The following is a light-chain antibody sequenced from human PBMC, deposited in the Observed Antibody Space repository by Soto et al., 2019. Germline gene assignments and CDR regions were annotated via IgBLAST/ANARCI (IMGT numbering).Light chain of an antibody. V-gene: IGLV4-69*01. CDR1: SGHSSYA. J-gene: IGLJ2*01. CDR2: VNSDDSH. Sequence: QPVLTQSPSASASLGASVKLTCTLSSGHSSYAIAWHQQQPEKGPRYLMKVNSDDSHSKGDEIPDRFSGSSSGAERYLTISSLQSEDEADYYCQTWGTGTVVFGGGTKLTVL. CDR3: QTWGTGTVV.